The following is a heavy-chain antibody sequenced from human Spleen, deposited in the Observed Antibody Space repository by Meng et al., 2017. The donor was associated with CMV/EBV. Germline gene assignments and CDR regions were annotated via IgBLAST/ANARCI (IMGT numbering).Heavy chain of an antibody. CDR1: GFSFSGYT. V-gene: IGHV3-30-3*01. CDR2: ISYDGSNK. D-gene: IGHD2-2*01. Sequence: GESLKISCAASGFSFSGYTMHWVRQAPGKGLEWVAAISYDGSNKDYADSVKGRFTISRDNSKNTLYLQMNSLRAEDTAVYYCARVTYCSRTSCFDYYGMDVWGQGTTVTVSS. CDR3: ARVTYCSRTSCFDYYGMDV. J-gene: IGHJ6*02.